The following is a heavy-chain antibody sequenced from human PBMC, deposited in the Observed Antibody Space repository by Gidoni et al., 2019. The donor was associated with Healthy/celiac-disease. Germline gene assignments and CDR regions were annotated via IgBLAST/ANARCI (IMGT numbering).Heavy chain of an antibody. V-gene: IGHV3-33*01. CDR1: GFTFSSYG. Sequence: QVQLVESGGGVVQPGRSLRLSCAASGFTFSSYGMHWVRQAPGKGLEWVAVIWYDGSNKYYADSVKGRFTISRDNSKNTLYLQMNSLRAEDTAVYYCARGGWYYYDSSGYYSAAFDIWGQGTMVTVSS. D-gene: IGHD3-22*01. J-gene: IGHJ3*02. CDR3: ARGGWYYYDSSGYYSAAFDI. CDR2: IWYDGSNK.